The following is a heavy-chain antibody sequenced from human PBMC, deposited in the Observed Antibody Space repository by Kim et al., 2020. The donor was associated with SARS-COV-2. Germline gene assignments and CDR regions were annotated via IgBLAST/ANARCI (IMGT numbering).Heavy chain of an antibody. CDR3: AGSGYQNYYYYGMDV. D-gene: IGHD5-12*01. J-gene: IGHJ6*02. V-gene: IGHV1-3*01. Sequence: KFQGRVTITRDTSASTAYMELSSLRSEDTAVYYCAGSGYQNYYYYGMDVWGQGTTVTVSS.